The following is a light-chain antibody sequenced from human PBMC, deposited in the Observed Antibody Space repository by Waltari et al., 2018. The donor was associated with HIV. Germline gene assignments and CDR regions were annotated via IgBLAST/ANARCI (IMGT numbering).Light chain of an antibody. CDR1: SSDISTYDF. CDR3: SSYTTSNTVV. J-gene: IGLJ2*01. V-gene: IGLV2-14*03. Sequence: QSALTQPASVSGSPGQSITISCSGTSSDISTYDFVSWYQKHPAKAPKLLIYDVTARPSGVSMRFSGSKSGSTASLTISSSQADDEADYYCSSYTTSNTVVFGPGTKLSVL. CDR2: DVT.